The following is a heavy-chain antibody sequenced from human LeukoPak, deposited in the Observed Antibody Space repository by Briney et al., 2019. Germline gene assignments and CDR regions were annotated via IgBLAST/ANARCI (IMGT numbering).Heavy chain of an antibody. J-gene: IGHJ3*02. CDR1: GSSISSSSYY. Sequence: SETLSLTCTVSGSSISSSSYYWGWIRQPPGKGLEWIGGIYHRGSTYYNPSLKSRVTISVDTSKNQFSLKLNSVTAADTAVYYCARYRNCGSDCYDAFDIWGQGTMVTVSS. CDR3: ARYRNCGSDCYDAFDI. CDR2: IYHRGST. D-gene: IGHD2-21*02. V-gene: IGHV4-39*07.